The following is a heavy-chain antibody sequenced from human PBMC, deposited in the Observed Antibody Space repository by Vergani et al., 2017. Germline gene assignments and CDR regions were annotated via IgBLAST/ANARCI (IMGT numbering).Heavy chain of an antibody. Sequence: EVQLVQSGAEVKKPGESLKISCQGSGYTFTNYWIGWVRQMPGKGLEWMGVIYPGDSNTRYSPSFQGQVTISADKSINTAYLQWSSLEASDTAMYYCARHPYTPLCTAIDCPRLVDPWGQGTLVTVSS. D-gene: IGHD2-21*02. CDR3: ARHPYTPLCTAIDCPRLVDP. J-gene: IGHJ5*02. CDR2: IYPGDSNT. CDR1: GYTFTNYW. V-gene: IGHV5-51*01.